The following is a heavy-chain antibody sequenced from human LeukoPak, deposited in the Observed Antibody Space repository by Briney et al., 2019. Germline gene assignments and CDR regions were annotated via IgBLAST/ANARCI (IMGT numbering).Heavy chain of an antibody. Sequence: GGSLRLSCAASGFTFGSYVMSWLRQAPGKGPEWVSAISGDVCTYYPDSVKGRFTISRDNSKNTLYLQMNSLGGEDTALYYCARYCGAASCYSGFDYWGQGTLVTVAS. D-gene: IGHD2-15*01. V-gene: IGHV3-23*01. J-gene: IGHJ4*02. CDR3: ARYCGAASCYSGFDY. CDR1: GFTFGSYV. CDR2: ISGDVCT.